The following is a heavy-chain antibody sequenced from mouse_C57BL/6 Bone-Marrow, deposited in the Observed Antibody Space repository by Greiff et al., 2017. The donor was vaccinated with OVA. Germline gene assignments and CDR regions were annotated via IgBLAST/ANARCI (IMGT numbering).Heavy chain of an antibody. CDR2: ISDGGSYT. D-gene: IGHD1-1*01. CDR1: GFTFSSYA. CDR3: ARGYYYGSSPWYFDV. V-gene: IGHV5-4*03. Sequence: EVKLEESGGGLVKPGGSLKLSCAASGFTFSSYAMSWVRQTPEKRLEWVATISDGGSYTYYPDNVKGRFTISRDNAKNNLYLQMSHLKSEDTAMYYCARGYYYGSSPWYFDVWGTGTTVTVSS. J-gene: IGHJ1*03.